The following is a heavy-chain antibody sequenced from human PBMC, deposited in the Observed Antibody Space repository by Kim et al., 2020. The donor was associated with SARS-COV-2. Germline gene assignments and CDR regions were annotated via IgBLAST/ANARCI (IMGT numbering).Heavy chain of an antibody. D-gene: IGHD1-26*01. J-gene: IGHJ4*02. V-gene: IGHV3-43*01. Sequence: GGSLRLSCAASGFSFIEYTMHWVRQAPGKGLEWVSLRGGDGHTNYADSVKGRFTISRDNGKRSLYLEMHSLGTEDSGLYYCAKDQGGYRGLDFWGQGTLVTVSS. CDR3: AKDQGGYRGLDF. CDR1: GFSFIEYT. CDR2: RGGDGHT.